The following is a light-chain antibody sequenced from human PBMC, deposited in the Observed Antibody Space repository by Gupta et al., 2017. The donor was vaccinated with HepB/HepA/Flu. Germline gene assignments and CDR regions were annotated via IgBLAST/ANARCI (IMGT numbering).Light chain of an antibody. CDR2: DVS. CDR1: SSDVGGYNY. V-gene: IGLV2-14*01. CDR3: SSYTRRSLFV. Sequence: QSALTQPASVSGSPGQSITISCTGTSSDVGGYNYVSWYQQHPGKAPKLMIYDVSNRPSGVSNRFSGSKSGNTAYLNISGLQAEDEADYYCSSYTRRSLFVFGGGTKMTVL. J-gene: IGLJ2*01.